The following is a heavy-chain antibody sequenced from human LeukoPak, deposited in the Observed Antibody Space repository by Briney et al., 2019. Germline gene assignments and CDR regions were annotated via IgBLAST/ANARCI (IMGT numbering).Heavy chain of an antibody. CDR2: INTNTGNP. J-gene: IGHJ4*02. D-gene: IGHD4-11*01. CDR1: GYTFTTYA. CDR3: ARDRVGDYNAWH. V-gene: IGHV7-4-1*02. Sequence: GAAVKVSCKASGYTFTTYAINWVRQAPGQGLEWMGWINTNTGNPAYAQGFTGRFVFSLDTSVSTAYLQINSLKAEDTAVYFCARDRVGDYNAWHWGQGTLVIVSS.